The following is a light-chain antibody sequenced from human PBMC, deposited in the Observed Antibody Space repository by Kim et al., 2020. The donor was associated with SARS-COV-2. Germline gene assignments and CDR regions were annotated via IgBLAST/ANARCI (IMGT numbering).Light chain of an antibody. J-gene: IGLJ1*01. Sequence: QSALTQPTSASGSPGQSVTISCTGTSSDVGGYNYVSWYQQHPGKAPKLMIYEVTKRPSGVPDRFSGSKSGNTASLTVSGLQAEDEADYYCSSYAGSNTYFFGTGTKVTAL. CDR1: SSDVGGYNY. CDR2: EVT. CDR3: SSYAGSNTYF. V-gene: IGLV2-8*01.